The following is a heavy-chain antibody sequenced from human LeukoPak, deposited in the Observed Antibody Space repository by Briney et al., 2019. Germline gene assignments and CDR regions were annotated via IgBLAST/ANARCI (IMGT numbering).Heavy chain of an antibody. D-gene: IGHD1-26*01. V-gene: IGHV3-7*01. CDR3: LTIVETTIDAFDI. J-gene: IGHJ3*02. Sequence: GGSLRLSCAASGFTFSSYWMSWVRQAPGKGLEWVANIKQDGSEKYYVDSVKGRFTISRDNAKGTLYLQMNSLRAEDTAVYYCLTIVETTIDAFDIWGQGTMVTVSS. CDR1: GFTFSSYW. CDR2: IKQDGSEK.